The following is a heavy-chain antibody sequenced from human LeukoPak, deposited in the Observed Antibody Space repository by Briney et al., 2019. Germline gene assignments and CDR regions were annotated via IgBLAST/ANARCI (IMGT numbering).Heavy chain of an antibody. CDR3: ARAPLSGYSSSWLVSY. CDR1: GFTFSDYY. V-gene: IGHV3-11*04. Sequence: PGGSLRLSCAASGFTFSDYYMSWLRQAPGKGLEWVSYISSDSSTIYYADSVKGRFTISRDNAKKSLYLQMNSLRPEDTAVYYCARAPLSGYSSSWLVSYWGQGTLVTVSS. D-gene: IGHD6-13*01. J-gene: IGHJ4*02. CDR2: ISSDSSTI.